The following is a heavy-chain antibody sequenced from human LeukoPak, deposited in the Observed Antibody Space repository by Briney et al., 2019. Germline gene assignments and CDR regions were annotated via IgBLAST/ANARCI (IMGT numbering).Heavy chain of an antibody. Sequence: GASVKVSCKASGYTFTSYGISWVRQAPGQGLEWMGWISAYNGNTNYAQKLQGRVTMTTDTSTSTAYMELRSLRPDDTAVYYCARVPLDDFWSGYYPLAYWGQGTLVTVSS. CDR1: GYTFTSYG. CDR3: ARVPLDDFWSGYYPLAY. D-gene: IGHD3-3*01. J-gene: IGHJ4*02. CDR2: ISAYNGNT. V-gene: IGHV1-18*01.